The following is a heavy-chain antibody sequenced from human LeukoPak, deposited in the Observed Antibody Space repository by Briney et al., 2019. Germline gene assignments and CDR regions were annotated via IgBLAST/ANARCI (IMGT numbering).Heavy chain of an antibody. CDR2: INPNSGGT. CDR3: ARSYGDYGNHYYYMDV. D-gene: IGHD4-17*01. J-gene: IGHJ6*03. V-gene: IGHV1-2*06. CDR1: GYTFTGYY. Sequence: GASVKVSCKASGYTFTGYYMHWVRQAPGQGLEWMGRINPNSGGTNYAQKFQGRVTMTRDTSISTAYMELSRLRSDDTALYYCARSYGDYGNHYYYMDVWGKGTTVTVSS.